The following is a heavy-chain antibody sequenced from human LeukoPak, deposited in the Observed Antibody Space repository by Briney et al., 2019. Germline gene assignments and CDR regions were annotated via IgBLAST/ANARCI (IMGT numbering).Heavy chain of an antibody. V-gene: IGHV4-34*01. CDR3: ARRPPNSGSDDGPSGLDY. Sequence: PGGSLRLSCAASGFTFSDYYMSWIRQPPGKGLEWIGEINHSESTNYNPSLKSRVTISVDTSKNQFSLKLSSVTAADTAVYYCARRPPNSGSDDGPSGLDYWGQGTLVTVSS. CDR1: GFTFSDYY. J-gene: IGHJ4*02. D-gene: IGHD1-26*01. CDR2: INHSEST.